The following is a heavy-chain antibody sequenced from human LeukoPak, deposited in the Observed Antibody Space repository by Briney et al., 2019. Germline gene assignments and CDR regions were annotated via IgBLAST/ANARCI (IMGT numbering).Heavy chain of an antibody. V-gene: IGHV4-4*07. Sequence: SETLSLTCTVSGGSLSSYYWSWIRQPAGKGLEWIGRIYSSGSTNYNPSLKSRVAMSVDTAKNQFPLKLSSVTVADTAVYYCAREGRYGDYEGYWGQGTLVTVSS. CDR3: AREGRYGDYEGY. J-gene: IGHJ4*02. CDR2: IYSSGST. CDR1: GGSLSSYY. D-gene: IGHD4-17*01.